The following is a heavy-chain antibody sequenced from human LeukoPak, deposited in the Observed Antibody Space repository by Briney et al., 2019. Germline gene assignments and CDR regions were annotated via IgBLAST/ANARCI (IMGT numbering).Heavy chain of an antibody. CDR1: GFTFSSYS. D-gene: IGHD2-21*02. Sequence: PGGSLRLSCAASGFTFSSYSMNWVRQAPGKGLEWVSAISGSGGSTYYADSVKGRFTISRDNSKNTLYLQMNSLRAEDTAVYYCAKDRTYCGGDCYSNLFDYWGQGTLVTVSS. CDR2: ISGSGGST. V-gene: IGHV3-23*01. CDR3: AKDRTYCGGDCYSNLFDY. J-gene: IGHJ4*02.